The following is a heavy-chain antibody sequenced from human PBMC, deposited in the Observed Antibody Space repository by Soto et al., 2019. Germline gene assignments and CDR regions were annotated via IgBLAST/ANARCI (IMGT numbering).Heavy chain of an antibody. Sequence: PGESLKISCKASGYSFISYWIGWVRQTPGKGLEWMGIIYPGDSDTRYSPSFQGQVTISADKSSSTAYLHWSTLKASDTAMYYCARLSLYCTSTSCYFDSWGQGTLVTVSS. CDR1: GYSFISYW. D-gene: IGHD2-2*01. CDR2: IYPGDSDT. CDR3: ARLSLYCTSTSCYFDS. J-gene: IGHJ4*02. V-gene: IGHV5-51*01.